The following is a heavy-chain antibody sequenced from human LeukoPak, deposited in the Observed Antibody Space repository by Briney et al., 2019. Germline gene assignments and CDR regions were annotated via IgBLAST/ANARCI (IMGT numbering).Heavy chain of an antibody. D-gene: IGHD5-24*01. CDR3: ARVYSDGYNSYFDY. Sequence: GGSLRLSCAASGFTFSDYYMSWIRQAPGKGLEWVSYISSSSSHTNYADSVKGRFTISRDNAKNSLYLQMNSLRAEDTAVYYCARVYSDGYNSYFDYRGQGTLVTVSS. CDR1: GFTFSDYY. J-gene: IGHJ4*02. CDR2: ISSSSSHT. V-gene: IGHV3-11*05.